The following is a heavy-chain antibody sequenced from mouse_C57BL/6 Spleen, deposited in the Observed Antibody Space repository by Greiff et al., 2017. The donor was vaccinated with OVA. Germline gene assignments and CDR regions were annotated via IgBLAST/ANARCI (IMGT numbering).Heavy chain of an antibody. V-gene: IGHV1-42*01. D-gene: IGHD1-1*01. J-gene: IGHJ1*03. CDR3: ARPTVVHWYFDV. CDR2: INPSTGGT. Sequence: VQLKQSGPELVKPGASVKISCKASGYSFTGYYMNWVKQSPEKSLEWIGEINPSTGGTTYNQKFKAKATLTVDKSSSTAYMQLKSLTSEDSAVYYCARPTVVHWYFDVWGTGTTVTVSS. CDR1: GYSFTGYY.